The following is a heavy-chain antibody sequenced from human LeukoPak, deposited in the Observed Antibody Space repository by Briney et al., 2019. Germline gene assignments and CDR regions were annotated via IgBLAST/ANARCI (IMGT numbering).Heavy chain of an antibody. CDR2: ISWNSSGK. V-gene: IGHV3-7*01. CDR3: ARLGGGHSSSLYGGFDI. Sequence: PGGSLRLSCAASGFTFNDYWMHWVRQAPGKGLEWVSGISWNSSGKDYADSVKGRFTISRDNAKNSLYLQMNSLRAEDTAVYYCARLGGGHSSSLYGGFDIWGQGTMVTVSS. D-gene: IGHD6-13*01. J-gene: IGHJ3*02. CDR1: GFTFNDYW.